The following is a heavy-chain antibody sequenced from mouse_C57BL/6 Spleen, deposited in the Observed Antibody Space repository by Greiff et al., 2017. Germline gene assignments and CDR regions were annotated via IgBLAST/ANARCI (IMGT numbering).Heavy chain of an antibody. CDR1: GYSFTDYN. CDR3: ARNYYGSSYGGIYYAMDD. V-gene: IGHV1-39*01. CDR2: INPNYGTT. J-gene: IGHJ4*01. Sequence: EVQLQQSGPELVKPGASVKISCKASGYSFTDYNMNWVKQSNGKSLEWIGVINPNYGTTSYNQKFKGKATLTVDQSSSTAYMQLNSLTSEDSAVYYCARNYYGSSYGGIYYAMDDWGQGTSVTVSS. D-gene: IGHD1-1*01.